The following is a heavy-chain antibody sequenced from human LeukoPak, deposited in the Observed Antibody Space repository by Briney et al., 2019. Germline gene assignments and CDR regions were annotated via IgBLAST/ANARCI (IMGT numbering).Heavy chain of an antibody. CDR1: GFTFSDYY. CDR2: ISSSGSTI. CDR3: ARVKRYNCFDY. J-gene: IGHJ4*02. Sequence: GGSLRLSCAASGFTFSDYYMSWIRQAAGKGLEWVSYISSSGSTIYYADSVKGRFTISRDNAKTSLYLQMNSLRAEDTAVYYCARVKRYNCFDYWGQGTLVTVSS. D-gene: IGHD1-20*01. V-gene: IGHV3-11*04.